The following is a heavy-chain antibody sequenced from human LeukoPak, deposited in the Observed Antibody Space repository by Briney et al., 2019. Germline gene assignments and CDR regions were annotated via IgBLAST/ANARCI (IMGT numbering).Heavy chain of an antibody. CDR1: GFTFSSYW. Sequence: GGSLRLSCAASGFTFSSYWMSWVRQAPGKGLEWVANIKQDGSEKYYVDSVKGRFTISRDNAKNSLYLQMNSLRAEDTAVYYCARDSPEKDYYDSSGYYVHWGQGTLATVSS. J-gene: IGHJ4*02. CDR3: ARDSPEKDYYDSSGYYVH. V-gene: IGHV3-7*01. D-gene: IGHD3-22*01. CDR2: IKQDGSEK.